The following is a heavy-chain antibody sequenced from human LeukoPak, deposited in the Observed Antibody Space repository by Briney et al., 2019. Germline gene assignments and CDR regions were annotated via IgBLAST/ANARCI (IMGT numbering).Heavy chain of an antibody. V-gene: IGHV4-39*01. D-gene: IGHD4-17*01. CDR2: IYNSGST. CDR1: GDSINNSSDY. J-gene: IGHJ4*02. CDR3: ARHPSVTNFLFDF. Sequence: PSETLSLTCIVSGDSINNSSDYWGWIRQPPGKGLEWIGSIYNSGSTYYNPSLKSRVTISADMSKNQFSLRLSSVTAADTAVYYCARHPSVTNFLFDFWGQGTLVTVSS.